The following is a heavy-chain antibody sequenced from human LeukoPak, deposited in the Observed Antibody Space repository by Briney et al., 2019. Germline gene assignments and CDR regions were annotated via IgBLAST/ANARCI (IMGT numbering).Heavy chain of an antibody. J-gene: IGHJ4*02. V-gene: IGHV4-34*01. CDR3: ARGGIQLWTARPPKPRTHFDY. D-gene: IGHD5-18*01. CDR2: INHSGST. Sequence: PSETLSLTCAVYGGSFSGYYWSWIRQPPGKGLEWIGEINHSGSTNYNPSLKSRVTISVDTSKNQFSLKLSSVTAADTAVYYCARGGIQLWTARPPKPRTHFDYWGQGTLVTVSS. CDR1: GGSFSGYY.